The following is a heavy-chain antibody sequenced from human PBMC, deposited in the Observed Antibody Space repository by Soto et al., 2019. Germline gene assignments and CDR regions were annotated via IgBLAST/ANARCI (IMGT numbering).Heavy chain of an antibody. J-gene: IGHJ4*02. Sequence: QVQLVQSGAEVKKPGSSVKVSCKASGGTFSSYAISWVRQAPGQGPEWMGGIIPIFGTANYAQKFQGRVTITADESTSTAYMELSSLRSEDTAVYYCASAPGRYYDSSGYYLDYWGQGTLVTVSS. V-gene: IGHV1-69*01. CDR2: IIPIFGTA. CDR1: GGTFSSYA. CDR3: ASAPGRYYDSSGYYLDY. D-gene: IGHD3-22*01.